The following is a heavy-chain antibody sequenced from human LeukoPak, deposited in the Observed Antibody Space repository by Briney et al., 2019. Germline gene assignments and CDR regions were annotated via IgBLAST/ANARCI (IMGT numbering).Heavy chain of an antibody. CDR2: INHSGST. V-gene: IGHV4-34*03. D-gene: IGHD5-18*01. CDR1: GGSFSPYY. J-gene: IGHJ4*02. CDR3: LTVDTSMGVDY. Sequence: SETLSLTCAVYGGSFSPYYWSWIRQPPGKGLEWIGEINHSGSTNYNPSLKSRVTISVDTSKSQLSLRLSSVTAADTAVYYCLTVDTSMGVDYWGQGTLVTVSS.